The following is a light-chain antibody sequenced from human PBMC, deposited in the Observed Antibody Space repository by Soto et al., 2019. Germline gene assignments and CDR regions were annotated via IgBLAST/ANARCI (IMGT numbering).Light chain of an antibody. V-gene: IGKV1-6*01. J-gene: IGKJ2*01. CDR2: AAS. CDR1: QGIRND. CDR3: LQDYNYL. Sequence: AIPMTQSPSSLSASVGDRVTITCRASQGIRNDLGWYQQKPGKAPKLLIYAASSLQSGVPSRFSGSGSGTDFTLTISSLQPEDFATYYCLQDYNYLFGQGTKLEIK.